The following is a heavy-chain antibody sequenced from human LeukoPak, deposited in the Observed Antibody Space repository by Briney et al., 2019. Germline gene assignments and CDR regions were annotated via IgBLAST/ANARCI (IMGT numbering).Heavy chain of an antibody. Sequence: PSETLSLTCPVSAGSISSYYWGWHRQPPGKGLEWIGYIHYSGSTKYNPSLKSRVTIAVDTSKNQFSLKLSSVTAADTAVYYCAVAGYCYGYCFDYWGQGTLVTVSS. V-gene: IGHV4-59*01. CDR2: IHYSGST. CDR3: AVAGYCYGYCFDY. D-gene: IGHD5-18*01. CDR1: AGSISSYY. J-gene: IGHJ4*02.